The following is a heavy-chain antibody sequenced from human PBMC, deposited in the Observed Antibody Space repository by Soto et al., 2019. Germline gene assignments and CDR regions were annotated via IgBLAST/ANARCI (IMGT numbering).Heavy chain of an antibody. CDR1: GFSLSNYA. Sequence: VQLLESGGDLVQPGGSLRLSCAASGFSLSNYAMTWVRQAPGKGLEWVSGITGSADKTYYADSVKGRFIISRDNSNNTLYLQMNSLRAEDTALYYCARDCSSSSCSVWHYWGQGTLVTVSS. CDR2: ITGSADKT. V-gene: IGHV3-23*01. D-gene: IGHD2-2*01. J-gene: IGHJ4*02. CDR3: ARDCSSSSCSVWHY.